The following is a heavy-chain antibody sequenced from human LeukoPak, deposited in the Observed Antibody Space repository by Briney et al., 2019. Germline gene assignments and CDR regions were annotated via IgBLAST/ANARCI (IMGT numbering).Heavy chain of an antibody. J-gene: IGHJ4*02. CDR1: SYTFTSYG. CDR3: ARDGDVVVPAASLDY. Sequence: ASVKVSCKASSYTFTSYGISWVRQAPGQGLEWMGWISAYNGNTNYAQKLQGRVTMTTDTSTSTAYMELRSLRSDDTAVYYCARDGDVVVPAASLDYWGQGTLVTVSS. V-gene: IGHV1-18*01. D-gene: IGHD2-2*01. CDR2: ISAYNGNT.